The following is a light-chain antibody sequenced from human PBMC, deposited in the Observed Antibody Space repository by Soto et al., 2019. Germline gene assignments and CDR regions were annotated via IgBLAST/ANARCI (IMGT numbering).Light chain of an antibody. Sequence: QSVLTQPASVSGSPGQSITISCTGSSSDVGGYNSVSWYLQHPGKAPKLMIYEVTNRPSGVSNRFSGSKSGNTASLTISGLQAEDEAIYYCSSYTTTSVLFGGGTKLTVL. CDR3: SSYTTTSVL. CDR2: EVT. J-gene: IGLJ2*01. V-gene: IGLV2-14*01. CDR1: SSDVGGYNS.